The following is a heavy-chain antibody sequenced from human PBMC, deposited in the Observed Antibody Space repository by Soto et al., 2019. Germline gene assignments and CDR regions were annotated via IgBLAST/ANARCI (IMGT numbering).Heavy chain of an antibody. D-gene: IGHD6-13*01. CDR1: EFSLNTSGAG. CDR3: AHRHTLIAGDAFYI. J-gene: IGHJ3*02. V-gene: IGHV2-5*02. Sequence: QITLKESGPTLVKPTQTLTLTCTFSEFSLNTSGAGVDWISQPPGKALEWLALIYWDDEKRYSPSLKSRLHITQDTSKNQVVRTMTNMDSVYTATYYCAHRHTLIAGDAFYIWGQGTMVTVSS. CDR2: IYWDDEK.